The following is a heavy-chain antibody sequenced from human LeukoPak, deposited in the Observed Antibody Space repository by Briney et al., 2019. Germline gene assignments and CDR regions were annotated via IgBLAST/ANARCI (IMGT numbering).Heavy chain of an antibody. CDR2: IYYSGST. J-gene: IGHJ3*02. Sequence: TLSLTCTVSGGSISSGGYYWSWIRQHPGKGLEWIGYIYYSGSTYYNPSLKSRVTISVDTSKNQFSLKLSSVTAADTAVYYCARVMARDDAFDIWGQGTMVTVSS. CDR3: ARVMARDDAFDI. CDR1: GGSISSGGYY. V-gene: IGHV4-31*03. D-gene: IGHD3-10*01.